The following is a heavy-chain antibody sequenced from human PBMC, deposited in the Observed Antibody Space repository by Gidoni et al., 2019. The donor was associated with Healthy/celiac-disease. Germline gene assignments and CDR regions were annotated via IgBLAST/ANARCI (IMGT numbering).Heavy chain of an antibody. CDR1: GFTFSSYA. V-gene: IGHV3-30-3*01. CDR2: ISYDGSNK. CDR3: ARDDYDFWSGYDDAFDI. D-gene: IGHD3-3*01. Sequence: QVQLVESGGGVVQPGRSLRLSCAASGFTFSSYAMHWVRQAPGKGLEGVAVISYDGSNKYYADSVKGRFTISRDNSKNTLYLQMNSLRAEDTAVYYCARDDYDFWSGYDDAFDIWGQGTMVTVSS. J-gene: IGHJ3*02.